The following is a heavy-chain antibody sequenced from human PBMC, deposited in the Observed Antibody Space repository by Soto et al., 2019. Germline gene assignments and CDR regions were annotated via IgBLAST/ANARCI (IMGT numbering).Heavy chain of an antibody. CDR1: GYTFSQNW. Sequence: GGSLKISCKVYGYTFSQNWIAWVRQMPGKDLRWMRAICPADADTRYNPSLRGEVIISADKSISTAYLQWSRLTESDTGTYYCARHAAAVGTDCDYCGKGSMVTVSS. V-gene: IGHV5-51*01. CDR2: ICPADADT. D-gene: IGHD6-13*01. J-gene: IGHJ4*02. CDR3: ARHAAAVGTDCDY.